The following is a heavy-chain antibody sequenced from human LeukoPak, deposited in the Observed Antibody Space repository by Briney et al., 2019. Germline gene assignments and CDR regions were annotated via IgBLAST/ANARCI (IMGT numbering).Heavy chain of an antibody. CDR3: ARGRGAGYSSSWYVVRSPGNWFDP. D-gene: IGHD6-13*01. J-gene: IGHJ5*02. V-gene: IGHV4-34*01. CDR1: GGSFSGYY. CDR2: INHSGST. Sequence: NPSETLSLTCAVYGGSFSGYYWSWIRQPPGKGLEWIGEINHSGSTNYNPSLKSRVTISVDTSKNQFSLKLSSVTAADTAVYYCARGRGAGYSSSWYVVRSPGNWFDPWGQGTLVTVSS.